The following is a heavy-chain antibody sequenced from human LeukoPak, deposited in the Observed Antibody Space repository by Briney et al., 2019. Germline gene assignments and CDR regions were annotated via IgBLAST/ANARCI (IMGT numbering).Heavy chain of an antibody. V-gene: IGHV1-2*02. CDR1: GYTFTGYY. J-gene: IGHJ4*02. D-gene: IGHD3-9*01. CDR3: ARDGGTDIYYDILTGYTDY. CDR2: INPNSGGT. Sequence: GASVKVSCKASGYTFTGYYMHWVRQAPGQGLEWMGWINPNSGGTNYAQKFQGRVTMTRDTSISTAYMELSRLRSDDTAVYYCARDGGTDIYYDILTGYTDYWGQGTLVTVSS.